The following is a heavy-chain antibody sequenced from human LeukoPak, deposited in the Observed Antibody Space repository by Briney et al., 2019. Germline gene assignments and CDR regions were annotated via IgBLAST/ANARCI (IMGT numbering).Heavy chain of an antibody. CDR2: IYYSGST. CDR1: GGSISSYY. D-gene: IGHD5-12*01. V-gene: IGHV4-59*01. Sequence: PSETLSLTCTVSGGSISSYYWSWIRQPPGKGLEWIGYIYYSGSTNYNPSLKSRVTISVDTSKNQFSLKLSSVTAADTAVYYCARTTAGYSGYDRRAGYFDYWGQGTLVTVSS. J-gene: IGHJ4*02. CDR3: ARTTAGYSGYDRRAGYFDY.